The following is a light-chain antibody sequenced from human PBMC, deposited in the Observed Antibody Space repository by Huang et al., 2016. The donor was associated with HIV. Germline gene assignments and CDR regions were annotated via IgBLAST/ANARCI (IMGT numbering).Light chain of an antibody. J-gene: IGKJ3*01. CDR1: RHIYSY. CDR2: DAA. V-gene: IGKV1-33*01. Sequence: DIQMTQSPSSLSASIGDRVTITCRASRHIYSYLNWYQHRPWKAPKLLIYDAANLEVGVSSRFSGSGSGRNFTLIISSLQPEDFATYYCQQYDSLPRTFGAGTKV. CDR3: QQYDSLPRT.